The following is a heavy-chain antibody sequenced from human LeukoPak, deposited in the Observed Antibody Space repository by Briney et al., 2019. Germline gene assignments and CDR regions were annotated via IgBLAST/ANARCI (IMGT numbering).Heavy chain of an antibody. D-gene: IGHD3-22*01. CDR1: GFTFRNFA. J-gene: IGHJ4*02. Sequence: GGSLRLSCVASGFTFRNFAMSWVRQAPGKGLEWVSAISAADGDNTYYADSVKGRFTISRDNSENTLHLQMSSLRAEDTAVYYWAKLKGHYYYDSSGYCENWGQETLVTVSS. V-gene: IGHV3-23*01. CDR3: AKLKGHYYYDSSGYCEN. CDR2: ISAADGDNT.